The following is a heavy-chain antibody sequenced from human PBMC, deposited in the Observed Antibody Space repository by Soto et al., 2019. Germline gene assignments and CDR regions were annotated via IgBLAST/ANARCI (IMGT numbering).Heavy chain of an antibody. CDR3: ARQQLLPFYYALDV. Sequence: QVQLQESGPGLVKPLDTLSLTCTVSGGSISGYYWSWIRQPPGKGLEYIGYIYYRGSTNYNPSLKSRVTMSVDTSRNQFSLKVNSVTAADTAVYYCARQQLLPFYYALDVWGQGTTVTVSS. CDR2: IYYRGST. CDR1: GGSISGYY. J-gene: IGHJ6*02. D-gene: IGHD6-13*01. V-gene: IGHV4-59*07.